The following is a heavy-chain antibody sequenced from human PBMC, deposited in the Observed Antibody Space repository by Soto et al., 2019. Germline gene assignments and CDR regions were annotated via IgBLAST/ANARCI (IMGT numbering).Heavy chain of an antibody. V-gene: IGHV1-3*01. Sequence: ASVKVSCKASGYTFTSYAMHWVRQAPGQRLEWMGWINAGNGNTKYSQKFQGRVTITRDTSASTAYMELSSLRSEDTAVYYCAREGSPRLPGHEDWFDPWGQGTLVTVSS. J-gene: IGHJ5*02. CDR1: GYTFTSYA. CDR2: INAGNGNT. D-gene: IGHD6-25*01. CDR3: AREGSPRLPGHEDWFDP.